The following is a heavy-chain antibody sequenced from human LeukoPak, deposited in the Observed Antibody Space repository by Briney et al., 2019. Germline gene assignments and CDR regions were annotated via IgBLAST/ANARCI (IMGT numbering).Heavy chain of an antibody. J-gene: IGHJ4*02. CDR3: ARGGPSTYYDTPDPPDY. D-gene: IGHD3-9*01. V-gene: IGHV1-3*01. Sequence: GASVKVSCKASGYTFTSYAMHWVRQAPGQRLEWMGWINAGNGNTKYSQKFQGRVTITRDTSASTAYMELSSLRSEDTAVYYCARGGPSTYYDTPDPPDYWGQGTLVTVSS. CDR2: INAGNGNT. CDR1: GYTFTSYA.